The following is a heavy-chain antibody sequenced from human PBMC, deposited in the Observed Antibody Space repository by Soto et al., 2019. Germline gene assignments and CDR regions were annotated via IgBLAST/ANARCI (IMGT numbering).Heavy chain of an antibody. V-gene: IGHV1-8*01. CDR3: ARRAETNGSNGLGAGKYYFEC. CDR1: GYTFTNYY. CDR2: MNPITGNS. Sequence: ASVKVSCKASGYTFTNYYIYWVRPATGQGLEWMGWMNPITGNSGYAQKFQGRVTMTSDTSISTAHMELSSLRSEDTAVYYCARRAETNGSNGLGAGKYYFECWGQGTLVTVSS. D-gene: IGHD1-1*01. J-gene: IGHJ4*02.